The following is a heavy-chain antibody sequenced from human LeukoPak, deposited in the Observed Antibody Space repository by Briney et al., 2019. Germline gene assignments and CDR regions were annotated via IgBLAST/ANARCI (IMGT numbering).Heavy chain of an antibody. CDR3: ARGPRFDP. Sequence: ASVRVSCKASGYPFTMYGFNWVRQAPGQGLEWMGCICDNNGNTNYAQKFQGRDTMTTDTSTNTAYMDLTNLKSDDTAIYYCARGPRFDPWGQGTLVTVSS. CDR1: GYPFTMYG. CDR2: ICDNNGNT. V-gene: IGHV1-18*01. J-gene: IGHJ5*02.